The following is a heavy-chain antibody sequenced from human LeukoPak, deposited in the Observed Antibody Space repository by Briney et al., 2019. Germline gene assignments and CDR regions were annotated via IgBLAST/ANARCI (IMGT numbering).Heavy chain of an antibody. CDR1: GFTFSSYE. CDR3: AELGITMIGGV. CDR2: ISSSGSTI. V-gene: IGHV3-48*03. D-gene: IGHD3-10*02. J-gene: IGHJ6*04. Sequence: GRSLRLSCAASGFTFSSYEMNCVRQAPGKGLEWVSYISSSGSTIYYADSVKGRFTISRDNAKNSLYLQVNSLRAEDKAVYYCAELGITMIGGVWGKGTTVTISS.